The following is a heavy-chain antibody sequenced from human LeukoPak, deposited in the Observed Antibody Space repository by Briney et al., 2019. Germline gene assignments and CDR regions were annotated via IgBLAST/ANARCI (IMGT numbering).Heavy chain of an antibody. J-gene: IGHJ4*02. Sequence: PGGSLRLSCVASGFTFSGSAIHWVRQAAGKGLEWVGRIKSKTENYATAYAASVKGRFTVSRDDLKNTAYLQMNSLRAEDTAVYYCAKVGYSYGYKYYLDYWGQGTLVTVSS. V-gene: IGHV3-73*01. CDR2: IKSKTENYAT. D-gene: IGHD5-18*01. CDR3: AKVGYSYGYKYYLDY. CDR1: GFTFSGSA.